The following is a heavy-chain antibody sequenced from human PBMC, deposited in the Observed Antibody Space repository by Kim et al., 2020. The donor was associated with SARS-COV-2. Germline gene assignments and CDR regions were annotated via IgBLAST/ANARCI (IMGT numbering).Heavy chain of an antibody. D-gene: IGHD2-21*01. Sequence: DSVKGRFTISGDNAKNSVYLQMNSLRAEDTAVYYCARAPSCGGDCYYYFDYWGQGTLVTVSS. V-gene: IGHV3-21*06. CDR3: ARAPSCGGDCYYYFDY. J-gene: IGHJ4*02.